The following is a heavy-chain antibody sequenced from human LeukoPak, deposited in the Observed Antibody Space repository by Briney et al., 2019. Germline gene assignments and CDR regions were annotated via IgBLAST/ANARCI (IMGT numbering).Heavy chain of an antibody. D-gene: IGHD2-2*01. Sequence: GESLKFSCKGSGYSFTSYWIGWVRQMPGKGLEWMGIIYPGDSDTRYSPSFQGQVTISADKSISTAYLQWSSLKASDTAMYYCARTRVPYCSSTSCYSFDYWGQGTLVTVSS. J-gene: IGHJ4*02. CDR1: GYSFTSYW. CDR3: ARTRVPYCSSTSCYSFDY. V-gene: IGHV5-51*01. CDR2: IYPGDSDT.